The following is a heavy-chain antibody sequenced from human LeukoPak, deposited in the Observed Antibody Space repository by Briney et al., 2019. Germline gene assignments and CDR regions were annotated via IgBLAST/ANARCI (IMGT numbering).Heavy chain of an antibody. Sequence: GGSLRLSCAASGFTFSTYTLAWVRQAPGGGPEWVSGIGGDGGGGTFYADSVRGRFAISRDNSKSTLYLQMNSLRVEDTAVYYCLKDFGRNLGGPGYWGRGTLVTVSP. CDR3: LKDFGRNLGGPGY. CDR1: GFTFSTYT. J-gene: IGHJ4*02. V-gene: IGHV3-23*01. D-gene: IGHD3-10*01. CDR2: IGGDGGGGT.